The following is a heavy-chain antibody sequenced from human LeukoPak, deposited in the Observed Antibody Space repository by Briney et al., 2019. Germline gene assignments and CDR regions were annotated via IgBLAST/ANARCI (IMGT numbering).Heavy chain of an antibody. D-gene: IGHD6-19*01. V-gene: IGHV3-30*18. Sequence: PGGSLRLSCAASGFTFSSYGMHWVRQAPGKGLEWVAVISYDGSNKYYADSVKGRFTISRDNSKNTLYLQMNSLRAEDTAVYYCAKDNRYSSGLDYWGQGTLVTVSP. CDR3: AKDNRYSSGLDY. J-gene: IGHJ4*02. CDR2: ISYDGSNK. CDR1: GFTFSSYG.